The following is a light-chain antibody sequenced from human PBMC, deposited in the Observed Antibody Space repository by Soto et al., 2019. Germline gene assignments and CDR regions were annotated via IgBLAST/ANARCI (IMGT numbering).Light chain of an antibody. V-gene: IGLV2-11*01. CDR3: CSYAGTYSSFV. CDR1: SSDVGGYNY. J-gene: IGLJ1*01. Sequence: SVLTQPRSVSGPPGQSVTISCTGTSSDVGGYNYVSWYQEHPGRAPKLMIYDVSIRPSGVPDRFSGSKSGNTASLTISGLLAEDEADYYCCSYAGTYSSFVFGSGTKVTVL. CDR2: DVS.